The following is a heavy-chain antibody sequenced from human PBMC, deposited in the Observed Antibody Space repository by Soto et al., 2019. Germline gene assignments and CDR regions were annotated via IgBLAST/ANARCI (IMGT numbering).Heavy chain of an antibody. CDR3: ARNRRDGWGYYYYYMDV. Sequence: GGSLRLSCAASGFTFSSYGMHWVRQAPGKGLEWVAVIWYDGSNKYYADSVKGRFTISRDNSKNTLYLQMNSLRAEDTAVYYCARNRRDGWGYYYYYMDVWGKGTTVTVSS. J-gene: IGHJ6*03. V-gene: IGHV3-33*01. D-gene: IGHD3-10*01. CDR2: IWYDGSNK. CDR1: GFTFSSYG.